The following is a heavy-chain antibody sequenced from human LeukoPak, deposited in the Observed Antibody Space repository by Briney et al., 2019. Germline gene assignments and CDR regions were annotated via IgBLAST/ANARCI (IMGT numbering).Heavy chain of an antibody. D-gene: IGHD3-22*01. CDR3: ARDPPYYYDSSGYEGGDY. CDR2: ISSSGSTI. V-gene: IGHV3-48*03. Sequence: GGSLRLSCAASGFTFSSYEMNSVRQAPGKGLEWVSYISSSGSTIYYADSVKGRFTISRDNAKNSLYLQMNSLRAEDTAVYYCARDPPYYYDSSGYEGGDYWGQGTLVTVSS. CDR1: GFTFSSYE. J-gene: IGHJ4*02.